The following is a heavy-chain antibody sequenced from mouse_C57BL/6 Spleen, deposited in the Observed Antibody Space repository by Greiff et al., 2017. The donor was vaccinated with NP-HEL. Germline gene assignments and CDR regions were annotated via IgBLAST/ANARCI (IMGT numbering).Heavy chain of an antibody. Sequence: QVQLQQPGAELVRPGTSVKLSCKASGYTFTSYWMHWVKQRPGQGLEWIGVIDPSDSYTNYNQKFTGKATLTVDTSSSTAYMQLSSLTPEDAAVYYCASSFGYSSGYFDDWGQGTTLTVSS. V-gene: IGHV1-59*01. D-gene: IGHD3-2*02. CDR1: GYTFTSYW. CDR3: ASSFGYSSGYFDD. J-gene: IGHJ2*01. CDR2: IDPSDSYT.